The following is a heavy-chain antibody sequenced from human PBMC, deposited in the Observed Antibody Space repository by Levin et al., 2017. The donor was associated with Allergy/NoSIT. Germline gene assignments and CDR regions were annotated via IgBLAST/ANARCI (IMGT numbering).Heavy chain of an antibody. D-gene: IGHD3-10*01. CDR1: GDSISSSNW. CDR2: IYHSGST. J-gene: IGHJ4*02. Sequence: SETLSLTCTVSGDSISSSNWWSWVRQPPGKGLEWIGEIYHSGSTNYNPSLKSRVTISVDKSKNQFSLKLSSVTAADTAVYYCALYGSGSYYNSPSFDYWGQGTLVTVSS. V-gene: IGHV4-4*02. CDR3: ALYGSGSYYNSPSFDY.